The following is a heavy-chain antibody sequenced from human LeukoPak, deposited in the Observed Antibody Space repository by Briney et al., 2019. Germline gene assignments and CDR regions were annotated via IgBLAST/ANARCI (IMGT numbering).Heavy chain of an antibody. CDR3: AKEGTVRGSHYFDY. Sequence: GGSLRLYCAASGFTFSSYAMKWVRQAPGKGLGWVSVITGSGGSTSYADSVKGRFTISRDNSKNTLYLQMNSLRAEDTAVYYCAKEGTVRGSHYFDYWGQGTLVTVSS. V-gene: IGHV3-23*01. J-gene: IGHJ4*02. CDR2: ITGSGGST. D-gene: IGHD5-12*01. CDR1: GFTFSSYA.